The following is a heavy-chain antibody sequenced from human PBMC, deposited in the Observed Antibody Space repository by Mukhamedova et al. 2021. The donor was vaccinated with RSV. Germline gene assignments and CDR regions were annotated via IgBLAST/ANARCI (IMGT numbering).Heavy chain of an antibody. J-gene: IGHJ4*02. Sequence: VRQALGKGLEWVSAITGGGVTYYADSVKGRFAISRDNSKITVYLQMNSLRADDTAMYYCAKFSRDSSGVQWGQGTLVTVPS. D-gene: IGHD3-10*01. V-gene: IGHV3-23*01. CDR2: ITGGGVT. CDR3: AKFSRDSSGVQ.